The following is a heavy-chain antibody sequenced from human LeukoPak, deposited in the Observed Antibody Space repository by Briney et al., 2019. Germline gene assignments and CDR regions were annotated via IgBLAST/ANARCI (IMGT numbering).Heavy chain of an antibody. CDR2: ITSDGGRT. CDR3: ARDNWGPDH. J-gene: IGHJ4*02. V-gene: IGHV3-74*01. CDR1: GFTFTDYW. Sequence: GRSLTLSCEASGFTFTDYWIHWIRQAAGTGLMWVSHITSDGGRTDYADSVRGRFTMTRDNARNTVYLQMNSLRVDDTAVYYCARDNWGPDHWGQGTLVTVSS. D-gene: IGHD7-27*01.